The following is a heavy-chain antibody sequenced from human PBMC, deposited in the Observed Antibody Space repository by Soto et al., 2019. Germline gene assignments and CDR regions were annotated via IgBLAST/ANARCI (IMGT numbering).Heavy chain of an antibody. CDR2: IYWNGNE. J-gene: IGHJ6*02. CDR1: GFSFTASGVG. CDR3: AHELSGYYYVMDV. V-gene: IGHV2-5*01. Sequence: QITLRESGPTLVKPTQTLTVTCSFSGFSFTASGVGVGWFRQPPGPALQWLALIYWNGNERYSPSLNKRLTVTKDTSKNQVVLTMTNVDPVDTATYFCAHELSGYYYVMDVWGPGTNVTVSS. D-gene: IGHD3-10*02.